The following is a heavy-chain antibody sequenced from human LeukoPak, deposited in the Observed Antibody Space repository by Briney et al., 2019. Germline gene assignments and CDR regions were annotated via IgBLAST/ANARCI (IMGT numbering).Heavy chain of an antibody. V-gene: IGHV3-11*06. D-gene: IGHD1-1*01. Sequence: PGGSLRLSCAASGFTFSDYYMRWIRQAPGKGLEWVAYITSSSSTNYADSVKSRFSVSRDNAKNSLFLQMNGLRAEDTAVYYCARVIRGTGGDWLDPWGQGTLVTVSS. J-gene: IGHJ5*02. CDR3: ARVIRGTGGDWLDP. CDR2: ITSSSST. CDR1: GFTFSDYY.